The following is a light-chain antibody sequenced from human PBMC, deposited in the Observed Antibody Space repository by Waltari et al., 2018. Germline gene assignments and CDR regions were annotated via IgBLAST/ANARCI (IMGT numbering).Light chain of an antibody. CDR2: HNN. CDR3: AAWDDSLNGVI. CDR1: SSNIGSNT. V-gene: IGLV1-44*01. J-gene: IGLJ2*01. Sequence: QSVLTQPPSASGTPGQRVSMSCSGSSSNIGSNTGNWYPQLTGTAPKLRCLHNNQGPEGVPDRFSGAKAGTSAALAISGLLSEDEADYYCAAWDDSLNGVIFGGGTKLTVL.